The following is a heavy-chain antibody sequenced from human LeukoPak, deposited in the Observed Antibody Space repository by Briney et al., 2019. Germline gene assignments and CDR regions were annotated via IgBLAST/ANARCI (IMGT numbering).Heavy chain of an antibody. V-gene: IGHV1-69*05. CDR1: GGTFSSYA. CDR2: IIPIFGTA. Sequence: SVKVSCKASGGTFSSYAISWVRQAPGQGLEWMGGIIPIFGTANYAQKFQGRVTITTDESTSTAYMELSSLRSEDTAVYYCASSDYYYYYYYMDVWGKGTTVTVSS. CDR3: ASSDYYYYYYYMDV. J-gene: IGHJ6*03.